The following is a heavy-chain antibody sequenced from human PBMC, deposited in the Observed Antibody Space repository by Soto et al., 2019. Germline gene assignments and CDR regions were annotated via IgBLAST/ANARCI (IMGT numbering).Heavy chain of an antibody. Sequence: PGGSLRLSCAASGFTFSSYWMHWFRQVPGKGLVWVSRINSDASTTSYADSVKGRFTISRDNAKNTLYLQMNSLRVEDTAVYYCARFTGDPSWGQGTLVTVST. J-gene: IGHJ5*02. V-gene: IGHV3-74*01. D-gene: IGHD4-17*01. CDR3: ARFTGDPS. CDR2: INSDASTT. CDR1: GFTFSSYW.